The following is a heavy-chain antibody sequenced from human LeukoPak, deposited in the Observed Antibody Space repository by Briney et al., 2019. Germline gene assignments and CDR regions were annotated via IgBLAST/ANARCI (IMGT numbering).Heavy chain of an antibody. D-gene: IGHD3-22*01. J-gene: IGHJ1*01. CDR3: ARIGITMIVVVILAEYFQH. CDR1: GYTFTGYY. CDR2: INPNSGGT. Sequence: ASVKVSCKASGYTFTGYYMHWVRQAPGQGLEWMGWINPNSGGTNYAQKFQGWVTMTRDTSISTAYMELSRLRSDDTAVYYCARIGITMIVVVILAEYFQHWGQGTLVTVSS. V-gene: IGHV1-2*04.